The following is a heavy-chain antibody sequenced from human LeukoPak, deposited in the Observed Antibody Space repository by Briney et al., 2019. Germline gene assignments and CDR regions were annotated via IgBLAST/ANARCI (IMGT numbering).Heavy chain of an antibody. V-gene: IGHV3-74*01. CDR2: IKSDGSA. J-gene: IGHJ1*01. CDR3: ARAPSEIGGYYPEYFRH. D-gene: IGHD3-22*01. CDR1: GFTFSSYW. Sequence: GGSLRLSCAASGFTFSSYWMHWVRQAPGKGLVWVSRIKSDGSANYADSVKGRFTISRDNAKNTVSLQMNSLRAEDTGVYYCARAPSEIGGYYPEYFRHWGQGTLVTVSS.